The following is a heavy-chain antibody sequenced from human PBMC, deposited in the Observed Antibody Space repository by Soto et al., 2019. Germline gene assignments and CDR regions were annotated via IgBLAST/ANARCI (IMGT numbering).Heavy chain of an antibody. CDR1: GFTLSGSA. Sequence: EVQLVESGGGLVQPGESLKLSCAASGFTLSGSAVHWVRQASGKGLESVGRIRSKTHSYATEYIASVKGRFTMSRDDSNNTAYLQMNGLQTDDTAVYYCTRSGGSYSFGYWGQGTLVTVSS. CDR2: IRSKTHSYAT. V-gene: IGHV3-73*02. CDR3: TRSGGSYSFGY. J-gene: IGHJ4*02. D-gene: IGHD1-26*01.